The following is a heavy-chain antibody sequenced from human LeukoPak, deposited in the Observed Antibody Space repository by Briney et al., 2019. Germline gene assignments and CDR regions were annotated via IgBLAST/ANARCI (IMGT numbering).Heavy chain of an antibody. Sequence: LRPSCAAAGFTVSSYWMGWVRRAPGKGWGWVANIKQDGSEKYYVDSVKGGFTISRDKAKNSLYLQMNSLRAEDTAVYYCASIAAAGTEEFDYWGQGTLVTVSS. CDR2: IKQDGSEK. D-gene: IGHD6-13*01. V-gene: IGHV3-7*01. CDR1: GFTVSSYW. CDR3: ASIAAAGTEEFDY. J-gene: IGHJ4*02.